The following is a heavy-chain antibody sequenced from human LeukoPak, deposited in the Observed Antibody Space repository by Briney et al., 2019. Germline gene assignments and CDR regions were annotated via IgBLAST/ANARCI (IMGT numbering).Heavy chain of an antibody. CDR1: GFTFINYW. D-gene: IGHD2-15*01. CDR2: INNDGSTT. CDR3: ARGGFCSGADCRGSFDY. J-gene: IGHJ4*02. V-gene: IGHV3-74*01. Sequence: GSLRLSYAASGFTFINYWMHWVRQAPGEGLVWVSRINNDGSTTTYADSVKGRFTISRDNAKNTLYLHVNSLRAEDTAVYYCARGGFCSGADCRGSFDYWGQGSLVTVSS.